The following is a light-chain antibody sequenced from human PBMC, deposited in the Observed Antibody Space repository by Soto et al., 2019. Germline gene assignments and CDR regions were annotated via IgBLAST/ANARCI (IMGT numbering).Light chain of an antibody. V-gene: IGLV2-14*01. CDR1: SSDVGGYNY. CDR3: SSYTRSSTLVV. CDR2: DVS. Sequence: QSALTQPASVSGSPGQSITISCTGTSSDVGGYNYVSWYQQHPGKAPKLMIYDVSNRPSGVSNRFSGSKSGNTASLTISGLQAEDEYDYYCSSYTRSSTLVVFGGGTKVTVL. J-gene: IGLJ2*01.